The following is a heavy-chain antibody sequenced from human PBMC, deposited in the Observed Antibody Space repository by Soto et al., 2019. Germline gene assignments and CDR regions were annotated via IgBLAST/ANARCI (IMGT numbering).Heavy chain of an antibody. D-gene: IGHD5-12*01. CDR3: AKDPGGYDRYYYYGMDV. Sequence: LRLSCAASGFTFSSYGMHWVRQAPGKGLEWVAVISYDGSNKYYADSVKGRFTISRDNSKNTLYLQMNSLRAEDTAVYYCAKDPGGYDRYYYYGMDVWGQGTTVTVSS. CDR2: ISYDGSNK. V-gene: IGHV3-30*18. J-gene: IGHJ6*02. CDR1: GFTFSSYG.